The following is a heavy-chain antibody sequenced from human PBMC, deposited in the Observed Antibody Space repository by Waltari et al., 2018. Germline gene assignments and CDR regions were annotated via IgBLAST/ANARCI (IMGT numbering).Heavy chain of an antibody. V-gene: IGHV2-5*02. Sequence: QITLQESGPTLVKPTQTLTLTCTVSGFSLSTPGEGVGWISQPPGKTLEWLALIYWDDDKRYSPSLKNRLTITQDTSTNQVVLTMTNLDPVDTATYYCARRRYYYGSGTYYPSFNYWGQGTLVTVSS. J-gene: IGHJ4*02. CDR3: ARRRYYYGSGTYYPSFNY. D-gene: IGHD3-10*01. CDR1: GFSLSTPGEG. CDR2: IYWDDDK.